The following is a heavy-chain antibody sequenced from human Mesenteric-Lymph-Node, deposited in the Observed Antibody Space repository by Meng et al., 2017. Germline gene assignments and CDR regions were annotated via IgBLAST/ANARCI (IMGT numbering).Heavy chain of an antibody. V-gene: IGHV3-23*01. CDR1: GFTFSSYA. CDR3: ASGHLDY. J-gene: IGHJ4*02. CDR2: ISGSGGST. Sequence: GESLKISCAASGFTFSSYAMSWVRQAPGKGREWVSAISGSGGSTYYADSVKGRFTISRDNSKNTLYLQMNSLRAEDTAIYYCASGHLDYWGQGTLVTVSS.